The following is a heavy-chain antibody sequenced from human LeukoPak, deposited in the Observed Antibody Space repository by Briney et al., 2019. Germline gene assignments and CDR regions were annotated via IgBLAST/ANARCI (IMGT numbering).Heavy chain of an antibody. CDR2: IYPGDSDT. CDR1: GYSFISYW. J-gene: IGHJ3*02. V-gene: IGHV5-51*01. Sequence: GESLKISCKGSGYSFISYWIGWVRQMPGKGLEWMGIIYPGDSDTRYSPSFQGQVTMLADKSITTAYLQWSSLKASDTAMYYCARRVTIFGVDAFNIWGQGTMVTVSS. D-gene: IGHD3-3*01. CDR3: ARRVTIFGVDAFNI.